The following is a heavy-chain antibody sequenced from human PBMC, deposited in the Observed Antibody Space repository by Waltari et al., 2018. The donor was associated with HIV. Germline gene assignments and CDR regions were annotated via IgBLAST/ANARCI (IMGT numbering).Heavy chain of an antibody. CDR1: GQSFTSYW. CDR3: ARRRWLQKGGRGAFDI. CDR2: IYPGDSAT. V-gene: IGHV5-51*03. Sequence: EVQLVKSGAEVKQPGESLKISGKGSGQSFTSYWTGWVRQMPGKGLEWMVIIYPGDSATRYSPSFQGQVTISADKSISTAYLQWSSLKASDSAMYYCARRRWLQKGGRGAFDIWGQGTMVTVSS. J-gene: IGHJ3*02. D-gene: IGHD5-12*01.